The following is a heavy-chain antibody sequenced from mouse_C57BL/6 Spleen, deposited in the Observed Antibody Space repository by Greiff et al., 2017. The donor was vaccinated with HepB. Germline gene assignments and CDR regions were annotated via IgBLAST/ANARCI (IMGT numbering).Heavy chain of an antibody. J-gene: IGHJ3*01. Sequence: EVKLMESGGGLVQPGGSMKLSCAASGFTFCDAWMDWVRQSPEKGLEWVAEIRNKVNNHATYYAESVTGRFTISRDDSKSSVYLQMNSLRAEDTGIYYCTQSPITTVVAPFAYWGQGTLVTVSA. V-gene: IGHV6-6*01. CDR2: IRNKVNNHAT. D-gene: IGHD1-1*01. CDR1: GFTFCDAW. CDR3: TQSPITTVVAPFAY.